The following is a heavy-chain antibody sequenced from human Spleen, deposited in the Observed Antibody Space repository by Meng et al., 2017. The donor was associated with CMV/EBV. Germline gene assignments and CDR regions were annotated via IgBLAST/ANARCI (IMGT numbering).Heavy chain of an antibody. Sequence: ASVKVSCKASGYTFTSYYVHWVRQAPGQGLEWMGIINPSGGSTTFAERFQDRVTMTRDTSTSTVYMELSSLRSEDTAVYYCARGSYNWNFGYWGQGTLVTVSS. CDR3: ARGSYNWNFGY. CDR1: GYTFTSYY. CDR2: INPSGGST. V-gene: IGHV1-46*01. J-gene: IGHJ4*02. D-gene: IGHD1-20*01.